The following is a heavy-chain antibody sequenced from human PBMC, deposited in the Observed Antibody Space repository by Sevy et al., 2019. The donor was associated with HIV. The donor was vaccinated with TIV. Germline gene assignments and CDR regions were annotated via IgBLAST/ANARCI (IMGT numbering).Heavy chain of an antibody. J-gene: IGHJ6*02. D-gene: IGHD2-21*01. Sequence: SETLSLTCTVSGGSISSGAYYWNWIRQHPGKGLVWIAYIYYSGSTSYNPSLESRVTILRDTPKNQFSLKLSSVTAADTAVYYCARVQTILGVLDGLDVWGQGTTVTVSS. CDR2: IYYSGST. V-gene: IGHV4-31*03. CDR1: GGSISSGAYY. CDR3: ARVQTILGVLDGLDV.